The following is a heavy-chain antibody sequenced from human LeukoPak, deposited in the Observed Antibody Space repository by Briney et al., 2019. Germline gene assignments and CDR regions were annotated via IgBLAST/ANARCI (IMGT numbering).Heavy chain of an antibody. Sequence: ASVKVSCKASGYTFTSYGISWVRQAPGQGLEWMGWISAYNGSTNYAQKLQGRVTMATDTSTSTAYMELRSLRSDDTAVYYCARGYCSGGSCYFDYWGQGTLVTVSS. CDR2: ISAYNGST. J-gene: IGHJ4*02. CDR1: GYTFTSYG. V-gene: IGHV1-18*01. D-gene: IGHD2-15*01. CDR3: ARGYCSGGSCYFDY.